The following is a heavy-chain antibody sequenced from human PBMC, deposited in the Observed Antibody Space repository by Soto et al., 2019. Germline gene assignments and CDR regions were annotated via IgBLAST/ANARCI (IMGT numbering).Heavy chain of an antibody. CDR1: GYTFTSYG. CDR3: ARDLDAYSSGWYGDY. CDR2: ISAYNGNT. Sequence: ASVKVSCKASGYTFTSYGISWVRRAPGQGLEWMGWISAYNGNTNYAQKLQGRVTMTTDTSTSTAYMELRSLRPDDTAVYYCARDLDAYSSGWYGDYWGQGTLVTVSS. D-gene: IGHD6-19*01. J-gene: IGHJ4*02. V-gene: IGHV1-18*04.